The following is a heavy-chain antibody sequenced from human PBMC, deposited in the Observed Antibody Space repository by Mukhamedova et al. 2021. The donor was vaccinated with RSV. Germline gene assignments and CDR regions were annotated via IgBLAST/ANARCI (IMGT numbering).Heavy chain of an antibody. Sequence: EYAASVKDRFTVSRDESETSLYLQINSLKTEDTAVYYCARDSLGGGFGLDVWGQGTTVTVSS. V-gene: IGHV3-72*01. D-gene: IGHD6-19*01. J-gene: IGHJ6*02. CDR3: ARDSLGGGFGLDV.